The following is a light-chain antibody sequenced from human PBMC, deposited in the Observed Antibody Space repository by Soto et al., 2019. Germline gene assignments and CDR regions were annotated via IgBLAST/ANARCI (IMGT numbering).Light chain of an antibody. J-gene: IGLJ1*01. CDR1: SSDVGGYNY. Sequence: QSALTQPPSASGSPGQSVTISCTGTSSDVGGYNYVSWYQQHPGKAPKLMIYEVSKRPSGVPDRFSGSKSGNTASLTVSGLQAEDEADYYCSSYAGSTPYVLGTGTKVTV. CDR2: EVS. V-gene: IGLV2-8*01. CDR3: SSYAGSTPYV.